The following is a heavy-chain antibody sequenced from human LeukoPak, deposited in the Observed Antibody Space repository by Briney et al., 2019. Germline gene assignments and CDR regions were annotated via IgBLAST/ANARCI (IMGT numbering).Heavy chain of an antibody. Sequence: ASVKVSCKASGYTFCGHYILWVRQAPGQGLEWMGWIYPNSGGTNYAQKFQGRVTMTRDTSISTAYMELRRLKSDDTAMYYCARVVGFGDYPFDYWGQGTLVTVSS. CDR3: ARVVGFGDYPFDY. V-gene: IGHV1-2*02. J-gene: IGHJ4*02. CDR2: IYPNSGGT. D-gene: IGHD4-17*01. CDR1: GYTFCGHY.